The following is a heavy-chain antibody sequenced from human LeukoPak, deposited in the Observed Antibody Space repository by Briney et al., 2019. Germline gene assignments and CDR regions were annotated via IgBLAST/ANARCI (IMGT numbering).Heavy chain of an antibody. J-gene: IGHJ6*02. CDR1: AFIFSGHW. Sequence: GGSLRLSCEGSAFIFSGHWMNWVRQTPGKGLEWVASIKEDGSERQYVDSVKGRFSISRDNTKGSLFLQLNSLRAEDTAVYYCARGPNDFWDYGMDVWGQGTTVTVSS. CDR3: ARGPNDFWDYGMDV. CDR2: IKEDGSER. D-gene: IGHD3-3*01. V-gene: IGHV3-7*03.